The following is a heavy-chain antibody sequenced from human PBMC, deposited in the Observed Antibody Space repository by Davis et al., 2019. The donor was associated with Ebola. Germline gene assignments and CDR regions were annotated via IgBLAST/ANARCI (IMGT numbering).Heavy chain of an antibody. CDR1: GFTFSSYA. CDR2: ISGSGGST. V-gene: IGHV3-23*01. J-gene: IGHJ2*01. Sequence: GESLKISCAASGFTFSSYAMSWVRQAPGKGLEWVSAISGSGGSTYYADSVKGRFTISRDNSKNTLYLQMNSLRAEDTAVYYCAKGKPAAMSWYFDLWGRGTLVTVSS. D-gene: IGHD2-2*01. CDR3: AKGKPAAMSWYFDL.